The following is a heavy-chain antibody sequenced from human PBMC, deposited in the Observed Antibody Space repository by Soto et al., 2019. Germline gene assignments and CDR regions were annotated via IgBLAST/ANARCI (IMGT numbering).Heavy chain of an antibody. V-gene: IGHV4-59*08. D-gene: IGHD2-2*01. CDR1: GGSISSYY. Sequence: QVQLQESGPGLVKPSETLSLTCTVSGGSISSYYWSWIRQPPGKGLEWIGYIYYSGSTNYNPSLKSRVTISVDTSKNQFSLKLSSVTAADTAVYYCAETYCSSTSCYFHYWGQGTLVTVSS. CDR3: AETYCSSTSCYFHY. CDR2: IYYSGST. J-gene: IGHJ4*02.